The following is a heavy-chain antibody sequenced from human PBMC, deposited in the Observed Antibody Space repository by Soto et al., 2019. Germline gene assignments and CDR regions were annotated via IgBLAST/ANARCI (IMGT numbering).Heavy chain of an antibody. J-gene: IGHJ4*02. V-gene: IGHV3-43*01. CDR1: GFTFDDYT. CDR3: ATSDTAMVNLDY. CDR2: ISWDGGST. D-gene: IGHD5-18*01. Sequence: GGSLRLSCAASGFTFDDYTMHWVRQAPGKGLEWVSLISWDGGSTYYADSVKGRFTISRDNSKNSLYLQMNSLRTEDTALYYCATSDTAMVNLDYWGQGTLVTVSS.